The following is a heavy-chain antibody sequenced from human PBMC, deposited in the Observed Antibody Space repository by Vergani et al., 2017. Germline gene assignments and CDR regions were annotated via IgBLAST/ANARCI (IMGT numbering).Heavy chain of an antibody. V-gene: IGHV3-21*01. Sequence: EVQLLESGGGLVQPGGSLRLSCAASGFTFSSYAMSWVRQAPGKGLEWVSAISSSSSYIYYADSVKGRFTISRDNAKNSLYLQMNSLRAEDTAVYYCAIEVGATAQWGQGTLVTVSS. CDR1: GFTFSSYA. J-gene: IGHJ4*02. CDR2: ISSSSSYI. CDR3: AIEVGATAQ. D-gene: IGHD1-26*01.